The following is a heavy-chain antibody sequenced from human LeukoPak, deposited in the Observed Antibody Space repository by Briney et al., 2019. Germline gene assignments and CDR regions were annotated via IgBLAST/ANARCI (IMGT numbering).Heavy chain of an antibody. V-gene: IGHV4-61*02. CDR2: IYTSGST. Sequence: SQTLSLTCTVSGGSISSGSYYWSWIRQPAGKGLEWIRRIYTSGSTNYNPSLKSRVTISVDTSKNQFSLKLSSVTAADTAVYYCARDKGCSSTSCYSYYYYGMDVWGQGTTVTVSS. CDR1: GGSISSGSYY. CDR3: ARDKGCSSTSCYSYYYYGMDV. J-gene: IGHJ6*02. D-gene: IGHD2-2*01.